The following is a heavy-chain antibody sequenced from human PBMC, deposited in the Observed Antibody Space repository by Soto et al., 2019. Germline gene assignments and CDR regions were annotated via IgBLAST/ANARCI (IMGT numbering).Heavy chain of an antibody. CDR3: ASPKIAFYNWFDP. J-gene: IGHJ5*02. CDR2: IYYSGST. CDR1: GGSISSSTYY. Sequence: SETLSLTCTVSGGSISSSTYYWGWLRQPPGKGLEWIGSIYYSGSTYYNPSLKSRVTISVDTSKNQFSLKLSSVTAADTAVYYCASPKIAFYNWFDPWGQGTLVNVSS. V-gene: IGHV4-39*01. D-gene: IGHD3-3*02.